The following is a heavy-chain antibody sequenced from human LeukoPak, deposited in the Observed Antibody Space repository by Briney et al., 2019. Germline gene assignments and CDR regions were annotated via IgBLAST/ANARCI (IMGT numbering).Heavy chain of an antibody. Sequence: ASVKVSCKASGYTFTSYDINWVRQATGQGLEWMGWMNPNSGNTGYAQKFQGGVTMTRNTSISTAYMELSSLRSEDTAVYYCARHKIGGEFNLIPYNWFDPWGQGTLVTVSS. CDR3: ARHKIGGEFNLIPYNWFDP. CDR1: GYTFTSYD. CDR2: MNPNSGNT. D-gene: IGHD3-10*01. V-gene: IGHV1-8*01. J-gene: IGHJ5*02.